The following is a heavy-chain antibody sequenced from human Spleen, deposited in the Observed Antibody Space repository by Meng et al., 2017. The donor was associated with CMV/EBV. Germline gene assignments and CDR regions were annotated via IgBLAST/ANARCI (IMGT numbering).Heavy chain of an antibody. D-gene: IGHD1-1*01. CDR2: INPSDGNT. J-gene: IGHJ4*02. Sequence: ASVKVSCKASGYTFTGYYMHWVRQAPGQGLEWMGIINPSDGNTDYAQNFQGRVTLTRDTSTSTVYMELSSLRSEDTAVYYCAKERRTGPYQFDYWGQGTLVTVSS. CDR1: GYTFTGYY. V-gene: IGHV1-46*01. CDR3: AKERRTGPYQFDY.